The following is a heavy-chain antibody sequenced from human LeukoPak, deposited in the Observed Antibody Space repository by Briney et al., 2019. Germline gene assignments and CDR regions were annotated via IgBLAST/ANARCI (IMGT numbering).Heavy chain of an antibody. CDR1: GFTFSSFA. J-gene: IGHJ4*02. V-gene: IGHV3-30*18. D-gene: IGHD6-19*01. CDR3: AKDGGYSSGLDY. CDR2: ISYDGSNK. Sequence: GGSLRLSCAASGFTFSSFAMSWVRQAPGKGLEWVAVISYDGSNKYYADSVKGRFTISRDNSENTLYLQMNSLRAEDTAVYYCAKDGGYSSGLDYWGQGTLVTVSS.